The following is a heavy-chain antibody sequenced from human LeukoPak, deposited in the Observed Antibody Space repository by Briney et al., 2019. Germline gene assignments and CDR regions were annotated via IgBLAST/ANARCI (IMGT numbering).Heavy chain of an antibody. D-gene: IGHD3-22*01. J-gene: IGHJ4*02. CDR1: GLTFSSYG. Sequence: GGSLRLSCAASGLTFSSYGMHWVRQAPGKGLKWVAVIWYDGSHKYYADSVKGRFTISRDNSKNTLYLQMNSLRAEDTAVYYCARAVGAYYDSSGPLDNWGQGTLVTVSS. CDR3: ARAVGAYYDSSGPLDN. CDR2: IWYDGSHK. V-gene: IGHV3-33*01.